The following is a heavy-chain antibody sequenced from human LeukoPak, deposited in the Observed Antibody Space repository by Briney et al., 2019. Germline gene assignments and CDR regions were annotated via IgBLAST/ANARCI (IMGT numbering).Heavy chain of an antibody. D-gene: IGHD1-26*01. CDR3: ASSGGSWTYYDGSFDY. CDR1: GGSITSYY. V-gene: IGHV4-4*07. Sequence: PSETLSRTCTVSGGSITSYYWSRVRQPAGKGLEWIGRIYTSGSTNYNPSLKSRVTMSVDTSRNQFSLKMSSVTATDTAVYYCASSGGSWTYYDGSFDYWAQGTLVTVSS. J-gene: IGHJ4*02. CDR2: IYTSGST.